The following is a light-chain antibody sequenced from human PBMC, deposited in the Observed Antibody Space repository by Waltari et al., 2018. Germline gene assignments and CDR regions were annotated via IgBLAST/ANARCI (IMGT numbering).Light chain of an antibody. CDR3: QALGTGAWV. Sequence: SYELTQPPSVSVSPGQPASITCSGDILGTKYASWYQQKPGQSPLLVIYQDTKRPSEIPERFSGSKSANAATLTITGTQAMDEADYYCQALGTGAWVFGGGTKLTVL. V-gene: IGLV3-1*01. J-gene: IGLJ3*02. CDR2: QDT. CDR1: ILGTKY.